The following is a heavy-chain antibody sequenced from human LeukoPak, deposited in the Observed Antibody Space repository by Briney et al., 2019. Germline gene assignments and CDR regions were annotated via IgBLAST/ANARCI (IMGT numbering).Heavy chain of an antibody. CDR1: GFTFSSYW. CDR2: IKQDGSEK. Sequence: GGSLRLSCAASGFTFSSYWMSWVRQAPGKGLEWVVNIKQDGSEKDYVDSVKGRFTISRDNAKNSLYLQMNSLRAEDTAVYYCARKLLWFGESQGGVDYWGQGTLVTVYS. CDR3: ARKLLWFGESQGGVDY. V-gene: IGHV3-7*01. D-gene: IGHD3-10*01. J-gene: IGHJ4*02.